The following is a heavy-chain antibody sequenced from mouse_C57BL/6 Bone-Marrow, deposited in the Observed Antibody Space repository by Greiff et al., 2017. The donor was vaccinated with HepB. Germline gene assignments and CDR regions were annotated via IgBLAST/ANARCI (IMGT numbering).Heavy chain of an antibody. Sequence: EVQLQQSGAELVRPGASVKLSCTASGFNINDYYMHWVKQRPEQGLEWIGRIDPEDGDTEYAPKFQGKATMTADTSSNTAYLQLSSLTSEDTAVYYCTPNYYGKEDRDWGQGTLVTVSA. CDR1: GFNINDYY. D-gene: IGHD1-1*01. V-gene: IGHV14-1*01. J-gene: IGHJ3*01. CDR2: IDPEDGDT. CDR3: TPNYYGKEDRD.